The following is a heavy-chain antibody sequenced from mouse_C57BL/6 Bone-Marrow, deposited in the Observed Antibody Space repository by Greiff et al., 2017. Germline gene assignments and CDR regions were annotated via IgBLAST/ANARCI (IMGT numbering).Heavy chain of an antibody. V-gene: IGHV1-50*01. CDR2: IYPSDSYT. D-gene: IGHD1-1*02. CDR3: ARGFYGVIYPCFDY. CDR1: GYTFTSYW. J-gene: IGHJ2*01. Sequence: VQLQQPGAVLVKPGASVKLSCKASGYTFTSYWMLWVKQRPGQGLEWIGVIYPSDSYTNYNQKFKGKATLTVDSSSSTAYMRLSSLTAEDSAVYCCARGFYGVIYPCFDYWGQGTTLTVSS.